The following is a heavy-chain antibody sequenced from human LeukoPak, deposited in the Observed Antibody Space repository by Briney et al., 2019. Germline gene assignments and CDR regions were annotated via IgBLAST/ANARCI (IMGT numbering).Heavy chain of an antibody. CDR3: ASDYAGKSDY. CDR2: ISSSSTTI. Sequence: GGSLRLSCAASGFTFSSYSMNWVRQAPGKGPEWISYISSSSTTIYYADSVRGRFTISRDNGKNLLYLQMNSLRAEDAAVYYCASDYAGKSDYWGRGTLVTVSS. J-gene: IGHJ4*02. V-gene: IGHV3-48*01. CDR1: GFTFSSYS. D-gene: IGHD4-23*01.